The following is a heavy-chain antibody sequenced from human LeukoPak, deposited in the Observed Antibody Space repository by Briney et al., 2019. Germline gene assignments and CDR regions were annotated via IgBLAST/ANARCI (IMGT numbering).Heavy chain of an antibody. CDR3: AKSSWGSSLFSAAYFDY. Sequence: GGSLRLSCAASGFTFDDYAMHWVRQAPGKGLEWVSGISWNSGSIGYADSVKGRFTISRDNAKNSLYLQMNSLRAEDTALYYCAKSSWGSSLFSAAYFDYWGQGTLVTVSS. D-gene: IGHD6-6*01. V-gene: IGHV3-9*01. CDR1: GFTFDDYA. J-gene: IGHJ4*02. CDR2: ISWNSGSI.